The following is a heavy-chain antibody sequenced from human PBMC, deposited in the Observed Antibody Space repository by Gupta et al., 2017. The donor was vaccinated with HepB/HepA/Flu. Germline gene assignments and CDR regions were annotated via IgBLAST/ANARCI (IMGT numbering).Heavy chain of an antibody. Sequence: QVQLVQSGAEVKKPGASVKVSCKASGYTFKNYYINWLRQVPGQGLEWMGWVSCYNFKTRYTHKYQGRVTMTADTSTNTAYMELSSLTSDDTAIYYCARDRDGYHNNGFDIWGQGTMVTVSS. CDR2: VSCYNFKT. V-gene: IGHV1-18*01. D-gene: IGHD5-12*01. J-gene: IGHJ3*02. CDR1: GYTFKNYY. CDR3: ARDRDGYHNNGFDI.